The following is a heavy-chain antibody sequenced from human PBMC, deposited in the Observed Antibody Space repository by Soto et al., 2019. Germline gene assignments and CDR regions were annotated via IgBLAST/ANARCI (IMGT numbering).Heavy chain of an antibody. Sequence: SETLSLTCAVYGGSFSGYYWSWIRQPPGKGLEWIGEINHSGSTNYNPSLKSRVTISVDTSKNQFSLKLSSVTAADTAVYYCASLSIADINYYYYYMDVWGKGTKVTVSS. D-gene: IGHD6-6*01. CDR1: GGSFSGYY. V-gene: IGHV4-34*01. CDR2: INHSGST. CDR3: ASLSIADINYYYYYMDV. J-gene: IGHJ6*03.